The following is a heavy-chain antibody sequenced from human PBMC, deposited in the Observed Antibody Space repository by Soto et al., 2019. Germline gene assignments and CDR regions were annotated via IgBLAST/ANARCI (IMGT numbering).Heavy chain of an antibody. V-gene: IGHV3-23*01. Sequence: EVQLLESGGGLVQPGGSLRLSCAASGFSFSSFPMSWVRPAPGKGLESVSVIMGSGGRTYYADSVQGRFTISRDDSKRTVFLQMTSLGADDTAAYYCEKGGANWYFDYRGQGTLVTVTS. CDR2: IMGSGGRT. CDR1: GFSFSSFP. J-gene: IGHJ4*02. CDR3: EKGGANWYFDY. D-gene: IGHD1-1*01.